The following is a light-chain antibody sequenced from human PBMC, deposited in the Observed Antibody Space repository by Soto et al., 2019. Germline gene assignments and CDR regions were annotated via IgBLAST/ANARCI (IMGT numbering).Light chain of an antibody. CDR1: QSISTW. V-gene: IGKV1-5*03. CDR3: QEYNNYSRGT. J-gene: IGKJ1*01. Sequence: DIQMTQSPSTLSASVGDRVTITCRASQSISTWLAWYQQKPGKAPKLLIYKASSSESGVPSRFSGSGSGTAFTLTINSLQSDDFATYYCQEYNNYSRGTVGQGTKVYIK. CDR2: KAS.